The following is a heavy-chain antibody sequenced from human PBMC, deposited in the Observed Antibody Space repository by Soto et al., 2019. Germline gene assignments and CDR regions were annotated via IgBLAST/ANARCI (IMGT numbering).Heavy chain of an antibody. CDR3: ARADHDFWSGTQNYGMDV. CDR1: GFTVSSNY. Sequence: EVQLVETGGGLIQPGGSLRLSCAASGFTVSSNYMRWVRQAPGKGLEWVSVIYSGGSTYYADSVKGRFTISRDNSKNTLYLQMNSLRAEDTAVYYCARADHDFWSGTQNYGMDVWGQGTTVTVSS. V-gene: IGHV3-53*02. D-gene: IGHD3-3*01. CDR2: IYSGGST. J-gene: IGHJ6*02.